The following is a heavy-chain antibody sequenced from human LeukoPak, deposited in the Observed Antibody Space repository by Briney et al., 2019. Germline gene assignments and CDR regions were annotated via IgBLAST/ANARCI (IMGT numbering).Heavy chain of an antibody. V-gene: IGHV3-23*01. J-gene: IGHJ5*01. D-gene: IGHD3-22*01. CDR2: ISGSGGST. Sequence: PGGSLRLSCAASGFTFSSYAMSWVRQAPGKGLEWVSAISGSGGSTYYADSVKGRFTISRDNSKNTLYLQMNSLRAEDTAVYYCFTAGFYYDGGGYYYADSWGQGTLVTVSS. CDR3: FTAGFYYDGGGYYYADS. CDR1: GFTFSSYA.